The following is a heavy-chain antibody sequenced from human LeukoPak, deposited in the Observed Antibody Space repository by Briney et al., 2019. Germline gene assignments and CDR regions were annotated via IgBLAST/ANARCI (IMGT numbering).Heavy chain of an antibody. CDR2: IGPNSGGT. J-gene: IGHJ5*02. Sequence: ASVKVSCKASGYTFTDYYMHWVRQAPGQGLEWMGWIGPNSGGTNYAQKFQGRVTMTRDSSISTAYMELTRLISDDTAVYYCARSNIAVRRGDNWFDPWGQGTLVTVSS. V-gene: IGHV1-2*02. CDR3: ARSNIAVRRGDNWFDP. D-gene: IGHD6-6*01. CDR1: GYTFTDYY.